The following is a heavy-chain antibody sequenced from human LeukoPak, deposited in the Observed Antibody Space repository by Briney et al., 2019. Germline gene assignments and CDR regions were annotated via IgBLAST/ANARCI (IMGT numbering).Heavy chain of an antibody. CDR3: ARGRQWRGWYDP. J-gene: IGHJ5*02. Sequence: SETLSLTCTVSGGSIGTYYWSWIRQPPGKGLEWIGEINHSGSTNYNPSLKSRVTISVDTSKNQFSLKLSSVTAADTAVYYCARGRQWRGWYDPWGQGTLVTVSS. CDR2: INHSGST. CDR1: GGSIGTYY. V-gene: IGHV4-34*01. D-gene: IGHD6-19*01.